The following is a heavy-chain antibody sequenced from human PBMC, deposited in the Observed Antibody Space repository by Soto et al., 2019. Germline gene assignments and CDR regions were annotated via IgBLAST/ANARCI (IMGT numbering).Heavy chain of an antibody. CDR2: IYYSGST. Sequence: QVQLQESGPGLVKPSQTLSLTCTVSGGSISSGGYYWSWIRQHPGKGLEWIGYIYYSGSTYYNPSLKSRXXISVDTXXXXXXXXLSXXXAADTAVYYCAREPLTWGQGTLVTVSS. CDR3: AREPLT. CDR1: GGSISSGGYY. J-gene: IGHJ4*02. V-gene: IGHV4-31*03.